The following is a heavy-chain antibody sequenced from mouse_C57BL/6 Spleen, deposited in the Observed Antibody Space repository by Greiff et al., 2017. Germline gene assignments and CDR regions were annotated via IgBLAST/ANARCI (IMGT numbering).Heavy chain of an antibody. Sequence: DVQLVESGPELVKPGASVKIPCKASGYTFTDYNMDWVKQSHGKSLEWIGDINPNNGGTIYNQKFKGKATLTVDKASSTAYMELRSLTSEDTAVYYCARNWDWYFDVWGTGTTVTVSS. V-gene: IGHV1-18*01. CDR1: GYTFTDYN. CDR3: ARNWDWYFDV. CDR2: INPNNGGT. J-gene: IGHJ1*03. D-gene: IGHD4-1*01.